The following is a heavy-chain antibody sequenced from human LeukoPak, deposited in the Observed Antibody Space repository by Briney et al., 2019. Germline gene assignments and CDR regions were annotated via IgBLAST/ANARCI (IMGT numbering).Heavy chain of an antibody. D-gene: IGHD1-26*01. CDR2: IYPGDSDT. Sequence: GESLQISCKGSGYSFTSYWIGWVRQLPGKGLEWMGIIYPGDSDTRYSPSFQGQVTISADKSISTAYLQRSSLKASDTAMYYCARQWELHAFDIWGQGTMVTVSS. J-gene: IGHJ3*02. CDR1: GYSFTSYW. CDR3: ARQWELHAFDI. V-gene: IGHV5-51*01.